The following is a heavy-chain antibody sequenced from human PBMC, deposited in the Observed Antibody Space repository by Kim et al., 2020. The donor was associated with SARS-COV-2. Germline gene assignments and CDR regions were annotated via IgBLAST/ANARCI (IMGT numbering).Heavy chain of an antibody. J-gene: IGHJ6*02. CDR2: ISYDGSNK. D-gene: IGHD3-22*01. CDR1: GFTFSSYG. Sequence: GGSLRLSCAASGFTFSSYGMHWVRQAPGKGLEWVAVISYDGSNKYYADSVKGRFTISRDNSKNTLYLQMNSLRAEDTAVYYCARVEDDSSGYYYGMDVWGQGTTVTVSS. V-gene: IGHV3-33*05. CDR3: ARVEDDSSGYYYGMDV.